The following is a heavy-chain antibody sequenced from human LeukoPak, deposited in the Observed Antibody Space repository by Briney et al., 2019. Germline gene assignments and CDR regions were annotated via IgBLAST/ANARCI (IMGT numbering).Heavy chain of an antibody. CDR3: ARNGYSPYDAFDI. CDR2: IRYDGSNY. D-gene: IGHD3-3*01. V-gene: IGHV3-30*02. J-gene: IGHJ3*02. Sequence: GGSLRLSCAASGFTFSSYGMHWVRQAPGKGLEWVAFIRYDGSNYYYADSAKGRFTISRDNSKNTLYLQMNSLRAEDTAVYYCARNGYSPYDAFDIWGQGTMVTVSS. CDR1: GFTFSSYG.